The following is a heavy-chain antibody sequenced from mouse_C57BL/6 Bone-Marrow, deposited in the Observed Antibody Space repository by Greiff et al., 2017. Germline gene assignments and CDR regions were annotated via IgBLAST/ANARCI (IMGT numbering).Heavy chain of an antibody. Sequence: QVQLQQPGAELVKPGASVKMSCKASGYTFTSYWITWVKQRPGQGLEWMGVIYPGSGSTNYNEKFQSKATLTVDTSSSTVYMQLSNVTSEDSAVYYCARDYYGSSYLYYFDYWGRGTTLTVSS. D-gene: IGHD1-1*01. CDR3: ARDYYGSSYLYYFDY. CDR1: GYTFTSYW. CDR2: IYPGSGST. V-gene: IGHV1-55*01. J-gene: IGHJ2*01.